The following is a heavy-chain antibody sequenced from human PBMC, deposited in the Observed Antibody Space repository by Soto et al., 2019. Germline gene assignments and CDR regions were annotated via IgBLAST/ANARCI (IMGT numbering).Heavy chain of an antibody. V-gene: IGHV4-30-2*01. Sequence: PSETLSLTCAVSGGSISGGGYSWSWIRQPPGKGLEWIGYIYHSGSTYYNPSLKSRVTISVDRSKNQFSLKLSSVTAADTAVYYCAREYQPTNWFDPWGQGTLVTVSS. D-gene: IGHD2-2*01. CDR3: AREYQPTNWFDP. J-gene: IGHJ5*02. CDR2: IYHSGST. CDR1: GGSISGGGYS.